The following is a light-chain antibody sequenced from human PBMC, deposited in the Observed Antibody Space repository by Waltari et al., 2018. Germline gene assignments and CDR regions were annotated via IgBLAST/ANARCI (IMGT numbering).Light chain of an antibody. Sequence: QSALTQPPSASGSPGQSVTISCTGSGSDFRDYDFVSWYQQHPGTAPKVILYEVSKRSSGVPDRFSGSKSGNTASLTVSGLQAEDEADYYCSSFAGRWIFGGGTKLTVL. CDR1: GSDFRDYDF. CDR3: SSFAGRWI. V-gene: IGLV2-8*01. CDR2: EVS. J-gene: IGLJ2*01.